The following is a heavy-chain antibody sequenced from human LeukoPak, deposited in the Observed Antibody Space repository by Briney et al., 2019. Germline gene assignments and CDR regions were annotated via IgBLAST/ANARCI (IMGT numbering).Heavy chain of an antibody. CDR2: IWYDGSNK. D-gene: IGHD6-19*01. J-gene: IGHJ6*02. CDR3: ASPSYSSGWYGGGLYYYYGMDV. V-gene: IGHV3-33*08. Sequence: GGSLRLSCAASGFTFSTCGMHWVRQAPGKGLEWVALIWYDGSNKFYADSVNGRFTISRDNSKNTLYLQMNSLRAEDTAVYYCASPSYSSGWYGGGLYYYYGMDVWGQGTTVTVSS. CDR1: GFTFSTCG.